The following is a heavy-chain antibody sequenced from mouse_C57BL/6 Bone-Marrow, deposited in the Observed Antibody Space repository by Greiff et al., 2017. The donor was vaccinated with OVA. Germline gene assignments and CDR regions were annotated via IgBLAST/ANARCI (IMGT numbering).Heavy chain of an antibody. CDR2: IHPNSGST. V-gene: IGHV1-64*01. D-gene: IGHD1-1*01. CDR1: GYTFTSYW. CDR3: ARRPYGSSPLGYWYIDV. J-gene: IGHJ1*03. Sequence: QVQLQQSGAELVKPGASVKLSCKASGYTFTSYWMHWVKQRPGQGLEWIGMIHPNSGSTNYNEKLKSKATLTVDKSSSTAYMQLSSLTSEDSAVYYCARRPYGSSPLGYWYIDVWGTGTTVTVSS.